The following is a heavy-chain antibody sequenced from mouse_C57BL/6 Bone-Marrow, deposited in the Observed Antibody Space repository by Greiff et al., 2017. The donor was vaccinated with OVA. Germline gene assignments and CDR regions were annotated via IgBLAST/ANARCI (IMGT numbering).Heavy chain of an antibody. Sequence: EVQLQQSGPELVKPGASVKISCKASGYTFTDYYMNWVKQSPGKSLEWIGDINPNNGGTSYNQKFKGKATLTVDKSSSTAYMELRSLTSEDDAVYYCLSRLRLSYWDFDVWGTGTTVTVSS. V-gene: IGHV1-26*01. CDR1: GYTFTDYY. J-gene: IGHJ1*03. CDR3: LSRLRLSYWDFDV. CDR2: INPNNGGT. D-gene: IGHD2-2*01.